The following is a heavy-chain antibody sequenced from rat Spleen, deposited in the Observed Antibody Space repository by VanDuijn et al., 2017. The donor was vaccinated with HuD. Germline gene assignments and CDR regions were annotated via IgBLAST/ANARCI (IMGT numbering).Heavy chain of an antibody. CDR1: GFSFSDYH. Sequence: EVQLVESGGGSVQPGRSLKLSCAASGFSFSDYHMTWVRQAPTKGLEWVASISYDGDYTYYRDSVKGRFTISRDNAKSSLYLQMDSLRSEDTATYYCATYTSSPYWGQGVMVTVSS. J-gene: IGHJ2*01. D-gene: IGHD1-2*01. CDR2: ISYDGDYT. CDR3: ATYTSSPY. V-gene: IGHV5-20*01.